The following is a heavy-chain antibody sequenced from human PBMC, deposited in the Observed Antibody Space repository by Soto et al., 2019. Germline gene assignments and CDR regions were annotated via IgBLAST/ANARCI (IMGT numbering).Heavy chain of an antibody. CDR1: GYTFTSYD. J-gene: IGHJ5*02. CDR3: ARERANRLDP. Sequence: QVQLVQSGAEVKKPGASVKVSCKASGYTFTSYDINWVRQATGQGLEWMGWMNRNRGNKGYAQKFQGRATMTRNTSISPAYMELTSLRSQDTAVYYCARERANRLDPWGQGTLVTVSS. V-gene: IGHV1-8*01. CDR2: MNRNRGNK.